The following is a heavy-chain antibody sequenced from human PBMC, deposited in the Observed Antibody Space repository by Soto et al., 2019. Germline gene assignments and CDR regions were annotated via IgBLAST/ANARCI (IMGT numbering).Heavy chain of an antibody. CDR2: VFWDGGE. CDR3: TQVYGSGSWGWYFHS. V-gene: IGHV2-5*02. CDR1: GFSLTTTGVG. J-gene: IGHJ4*02. D-gene: IGHD1-26*01. Sequence: QITLRESGPSLVKPTETLTLTCTFSGFSLTTTGVGVGWIRQPPGKALEWLAVVFWDGGERYSPSLKSRVTITTETSKDQVVFTMTNMDPADTATYYCTQVYGSGSWGWYFHSWGQGTLVTVSS.